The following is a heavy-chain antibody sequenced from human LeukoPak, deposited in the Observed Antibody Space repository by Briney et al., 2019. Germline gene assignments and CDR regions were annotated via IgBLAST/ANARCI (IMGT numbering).Heavy chain of an antibody. CDR1: GYTFTSYD. CDR3: AREMATITGYYYGMDV. V-gene: IGHV1-8*01. J-gene: IGHJ6*02. CDR2: MNPNSGNT. D-gene: IGHD5-24*01. Sequence: ASVKVPCKASGYTFTSYDINWVRQATGQGLEWMGWMNPNSGNTGYAQKFQGRVTMTRNTSISTAYMELSSLRSEDTAVYYCAREMATITGYYYGMDVWGQGTTVTVSS.